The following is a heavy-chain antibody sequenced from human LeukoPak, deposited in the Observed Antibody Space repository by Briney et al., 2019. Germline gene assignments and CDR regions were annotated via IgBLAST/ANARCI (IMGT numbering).Heavy chain of an antibody. J-gene: IGHJ4*02. CDR3: ARTSYYDFWSGYQGRPFDY. V-gene: IGHV1-8*03. Sequence: ASVKVSCKASGYTFTSYDINWVRQATGQGLEWMGWMNPNSGNTGYAQKFQGRVTITRNTSISTAYMELSSLRSEDTAVYYCARTSYYDFWSGYQGRPFDYWGQGTLVTVSS. CDR2: MNPNSGNT. CDR1: GYTFTSYD. D-gene: IGHD3-3*01.